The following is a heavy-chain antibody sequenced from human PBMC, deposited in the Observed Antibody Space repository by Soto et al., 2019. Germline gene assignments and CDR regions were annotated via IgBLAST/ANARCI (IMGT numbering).Heavy chain of an antibody. J-gene: IGHJ6*02. Sequence: PSETLSLTCTVSGGSVSSGSYYWSWIRQPPGKGLEWIGYIYYSGSTNYNPSLKSRVTISVDTSKNQFSLKLSSVTAADTAVYYCARDARDYYYYYGMDVWGQGTTVTVS. V-gene: IGHV4-61*01. CDR3: ARDARDYYYYYGMDV. CDR1: GGSVSSGSYY. CDR2: IYYSGST.